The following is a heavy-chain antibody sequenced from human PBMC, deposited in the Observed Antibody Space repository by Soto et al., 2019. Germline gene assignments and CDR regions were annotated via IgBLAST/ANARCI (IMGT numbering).Heavy chain of an antibody. Sequence: QVQLVESGGGVVQPGRSLRLSCAASGFTFSSYGIHWVRQAPGKGLVWVAVISYDGSNKYYADSVKGRFTISRDNSKNTLYMPMNSLRAEDTAVYYGAKDRESIRGVILVWGQGNLVTVSS. J-gene: IGHJ4*02. V-gene: IGHV3-30*18. CDR3: AKDRESIRGVILV. CDR2: ISYDGSNK. D-gene: IGHD3-10*01. CDR1: GFTFSSYG.